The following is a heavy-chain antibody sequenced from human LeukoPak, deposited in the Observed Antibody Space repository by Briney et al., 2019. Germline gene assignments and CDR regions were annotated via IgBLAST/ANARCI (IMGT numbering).Heavy chain of an antibody. D-gene: IGHD2-2*01. CDR1: GGSFSGYY. CDR2: INHSGST. Sequence: PSETLSLTCAVYGGSFSGYYWSWIRQPPGKGLEWIGEINHSGSTNYNPSLKSRVTISVDKSKNQFSLKLSSVTAADTAVYYCARFYARGRFDYWGQGTLVTVSS. CDR3: ARFYARGRFDY. J-gene: IGHJ4*02. V-gene: IGHV4-34*01.